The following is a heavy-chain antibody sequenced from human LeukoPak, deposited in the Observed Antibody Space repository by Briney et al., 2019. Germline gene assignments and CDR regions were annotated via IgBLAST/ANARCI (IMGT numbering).Heavy chain of an antibody. Sequence: GGSLRLSCVASGFPFSKNLMQWVRQAPGKGLVWVSRIQGDGSNTDYADSVKGRFSISRDNAKNTVYLQMHSLRAEDTGIYYCARGTSEGGPITKFDFWGQGTVVTVSS. CDR2: IQGDGSNT. V-gene: IGHV3-74*01. CDR3: ARGTSEGGPITKFDF. J-gene: IGHJ4*02. CDR1: GFPFSKNL. D-gene: IGHD3-10*01.